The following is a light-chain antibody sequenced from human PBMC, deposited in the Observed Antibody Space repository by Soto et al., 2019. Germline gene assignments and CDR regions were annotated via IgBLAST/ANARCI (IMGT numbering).Light chain of an antibody. J-gene: IGKJ1*01. V-gene: IGKV2-28*01. CDR3: MQALQAPWT. CDR2: LGS. CDR1: QSLLHSIGYNY. Sequence: DIVMTQSPLSLPVTPGEPASISCRSSQSLLHSIGYNYLDWYLQKPGQSPQLLIYLGSNRASGIPDRFSGSGSGTDFTLKISRVEAEDVGVYYCMQALQAPWTFGKGTKVDIK.